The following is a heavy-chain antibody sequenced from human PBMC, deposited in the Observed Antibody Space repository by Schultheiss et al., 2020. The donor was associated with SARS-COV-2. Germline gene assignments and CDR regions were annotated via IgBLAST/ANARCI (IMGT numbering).Heavy chain of an antibody. J-gene: IGHJ1*01. CDR3: ARPRGSSRTKYFQH. Sequence: GGSLRLSCAASGFTFSSYEMNWVRQAPGRGLEWVSAISGSGGSTYYADSVKGRFTISRDNSKNTLYLQMNSLRAEDTAVYYCARPRGSSRTKYFQHWGQGTLVTVSS. D-gene: IGHD6-6*01. V-gene: IGHV3-23*01. CDR1: GFTFSSYE. CDR2: ISGSGGST.